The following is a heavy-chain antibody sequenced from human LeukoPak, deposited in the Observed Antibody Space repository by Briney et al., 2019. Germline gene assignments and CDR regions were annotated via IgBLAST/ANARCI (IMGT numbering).Heavy chain of an antibody. CDR1: GFTFSDFG. Sequence: PGGSLRLSCAASGFTFSDFGMNWVRQAPGKGLEWVSSISSSSSYIYYADSVKGRFTISRDNAKNSLYLQMNSLRAEDTAVYYCAREWGGYCSSTSCYILDNQEVKDYFDYWGQGALVTVSS. V-gene: IGHV3-21*01. D-gene: IGHD2-2*02. CDR2: ISSSSSYI. CDR3: AREWGGYCSSTSCYILDNQEVKDYFDY. J-gene: IGHJ4*02.